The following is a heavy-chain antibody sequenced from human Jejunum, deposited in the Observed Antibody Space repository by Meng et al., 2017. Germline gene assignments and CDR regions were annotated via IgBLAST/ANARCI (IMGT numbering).Heavy chain of an antibody. CDR3: ARGGSWGYYYGMDV. CDR1: GGSTTGYY. V-gene: IGHV4-59*01. CDR2: IHNSGDY. Sequence: GSLRLSCDVSGGSTTGYYWSWIRQPPGKRPEWIGYIHNSGDYNYNPSLKSRVTMSIDTSNNQFSLKLNSVTAADTAMYYCARGGSWGYYYGMDVWGQGTMVTVSS. J-gene: IGHJ6*02. D-gene: IGHD3-16*01.